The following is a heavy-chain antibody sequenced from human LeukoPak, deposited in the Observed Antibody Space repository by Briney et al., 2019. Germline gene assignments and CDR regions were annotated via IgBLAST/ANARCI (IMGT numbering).Heavy chain of an antibody. D-gene: IGHD5-24*01. CDR1: GGSISSYY. CDR2: IYYSGST. CDR3: AKNKDGYNYNFDY. J-gene: IGHJ4*02. V-gene: IGHV4-59*01. Sequence: SETLSLTCTISGGSISSYYWSWIRQPPGKGLEWIGYIYYSGSTNYNPSLKSRVTILADTSKNQFSLKLSSVTAADTAVYYCAKNKDGYNYNFDYWGQGTLVTVSS.